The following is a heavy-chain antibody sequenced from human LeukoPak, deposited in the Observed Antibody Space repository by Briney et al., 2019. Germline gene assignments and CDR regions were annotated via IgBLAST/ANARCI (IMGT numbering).Heavy chain of an antibody. CDR3: ARESGYSGYDFFDY. CDR2: IYYSGST. V-gene: IGHV4-59*01. J-gene: IGHJ4*02. Sequence: SETLSLTCTISGASIDSYYWSWIRQPPGKGLEWIGYIYYSGSTNYNPSLKSRVTISVDTSKNQFSLKLSSVTAADTAVYYCARESGYSGYDFFDYWGQGTLVTVSS. D-gene: IGHD5-12*01. CDR1: GASIDSYY.